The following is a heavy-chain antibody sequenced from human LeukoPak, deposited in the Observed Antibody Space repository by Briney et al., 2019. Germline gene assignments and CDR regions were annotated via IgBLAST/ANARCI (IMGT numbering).Heavy chain of an antibody. CDR2: ISAYNGNT. CDR3: ARVLLGYCSSTSCYAGDAFDI. V-gene: IGHV1-18*01. Sequence: ASVNVSCKASGYTFTSYGISWVRQAPGQGLEWMGWISAYNGNTNYAQKLQGRVTMTTDTSTSTAYMELRSLRSDDTAVYYCARVLLGYCSSTSCYAGDAFDIWGQGTMVTVSS. D-gene: IGHD2-2*01. J-gene: IGHJ3*02. CDR1: GYTFTSYG.